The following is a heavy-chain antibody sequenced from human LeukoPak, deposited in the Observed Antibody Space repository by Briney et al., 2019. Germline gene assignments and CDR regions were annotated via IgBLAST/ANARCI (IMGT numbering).Heavy chain of an antibody. CDR3: AGEPDYYGSGSLGFDI. V-gene: IGHV3-21*01. D-gene: IGHD3-10*01. CDR1: GFTFSSYS. Sequence: TGGSLRLSCAASGFTFSSYSMNWVRQAPGKGLEWVSSISSSSSYIYYADSVKGRFTISRDNAKNSLYLQMNSLRAEDTAVYYCAGEPDYYGSGSLGFDIWGQGTMVTVSS. J-gene: IGHJ3*02. CDR2: ISSSSSYI.